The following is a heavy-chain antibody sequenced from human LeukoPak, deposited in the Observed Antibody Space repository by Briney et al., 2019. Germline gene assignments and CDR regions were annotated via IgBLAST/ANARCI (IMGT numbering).Heavy chain of an antibody. Sequence: GGSLRLSCAASGFTFSSYSMNWVRQAPGKGLEWVSYISSSSSSTIYYADSVKGRFTISRDNAKNSLYLQMNSLRAEDTAVYYCATAPGYYYDSSGPDYWGQGTLVTVSS. V-gene: IGHV3-48*01. J-gene: IGHJ4*02. D-gene: IGHD3-22*01. CDR1: GFTFSSYS. CDR3: ATAPGYYYDSSGPDY. CDR2: ISSSSSSTI.